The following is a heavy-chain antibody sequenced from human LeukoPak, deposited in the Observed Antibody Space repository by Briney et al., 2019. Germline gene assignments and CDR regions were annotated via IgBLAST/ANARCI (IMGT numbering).Heavy chain of an antibody. CDR1: GFTVSSNY. CDR2: IYSGGGT. V-gene: IGHV3-66*01. Sequence: GGPLRFSCAAPGFTVSSNYMTWVRQAPGKGLEWFSVIYSGGGTYYADSVKGRFSISRDNSKNTLYLQMNTLRAEDTAVYYCARGHGDFDYWGQETLVTVSS. J-gene: IGHJ4*02. D-gene: IGHD3-10*01. CDR3: ARGHGDFDY.